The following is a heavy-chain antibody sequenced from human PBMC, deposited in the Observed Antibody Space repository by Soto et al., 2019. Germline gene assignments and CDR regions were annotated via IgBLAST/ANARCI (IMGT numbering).Heavy chain of an antibody. D-gene: IGHD5-18*01. CDR1: GYTFTSYG. CDR3: ARTDTAMVTHYYYGMDV. V-gene: IGHV1-18*04. Sequence: QVQLVQSGAEVKKPGASVKVSCKASGYTFTSYGISWVRQAPGQGLEWMGWISAYNGNTNYAQKLQGRVTMTTDTSASTAYMELRSLRSDDTAVYYCARTDTAMVTHYYYGMDVWGQGTTVTVSS. J-gene: IGHJ6*02. CDR2: ISAYNGNT.